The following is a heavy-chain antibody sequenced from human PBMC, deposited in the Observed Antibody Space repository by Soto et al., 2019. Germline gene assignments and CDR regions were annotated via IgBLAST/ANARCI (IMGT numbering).Heavy chain of an antibody. CDR1: GYTFTSYG. J-gene: IGHJ5*02. CDR2: ISACNGNT. V-gene: IGHV1-18*01. Sequence: ASVKVSCKASGYTFTSYGISWVRQAPGQGLEWMGWISACNGNTNYAQKFQGRVTMTTDTFTSTAYMELSSLTSDDTAVYYCAKCIAAAGTYFPYNWFDPWGQGTLVTVSS. D-gene: IGHD6-13*01. CDR3: AKCIAAAGTYFPYNWFDP.